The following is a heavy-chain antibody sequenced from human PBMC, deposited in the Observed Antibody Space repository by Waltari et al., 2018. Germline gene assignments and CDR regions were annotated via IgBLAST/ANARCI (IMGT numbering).Heavy chain of an antibody. CDR2: IYQSGST. CDR1: GYSISSGYY. Sequence: QVQLQESGPGLVKPSETLSLTCAVSGYSISSGYYWGWIRQPPGKGLEWIGSIYQSGSTYYNPSLKCRVTISVDTSKNQFSLKLSSVTAADTAVYYCARVAYCGGDCLAFDIWGQGTMVTVSS. J-gene: IGHJ3*02. D-gene: IGHD2-21*02. V-gene: IGHV4-38-2*01. CDR3: ARVAYCGGDCLAFDI.